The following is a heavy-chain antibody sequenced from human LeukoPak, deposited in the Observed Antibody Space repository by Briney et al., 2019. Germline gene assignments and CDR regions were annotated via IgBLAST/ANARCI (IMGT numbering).Heavy chain of an antibody. D-gene: IGHD3-3*01. Sequence: PAGTLSLTCTVSGGSISSYYWSWIRQPAGKGLEWIGRIYTSGSSTYNPSLKSRVFILLETSKNQFSLKLRSVTAADTAVYYCARERLRLFGVVLLRGDAFDIWGQGTMVTVSS. V-gene: IGHV4-4*07. CDR2: IYTSGSS. CDR3: ARERLRLFGVVLLRGDAFDI. CDR1: GGSISSYY. J-gene: IGHJ3*02.